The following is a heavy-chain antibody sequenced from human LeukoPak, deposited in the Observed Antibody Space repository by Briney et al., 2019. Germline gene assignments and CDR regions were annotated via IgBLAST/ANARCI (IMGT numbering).Heavy chain of an antibody. Sequence: SETLSLTCTVSGGSISSYYWSWIRRPPGKGLEWIGYIYYSGSTNYYPSLKSRVTISVDTSKNQFSLKLSSVTAADTAVYYCARRGSSGWRFFFDYWGQGTLVTVS. V-gene: IGHV4-59*08. D-gene: IGHD6-19*01. J-gene: IGHJ4*02. CDR2: IYYSGST. CDR1: GGSISSYY. CDR3: ARRGSSGWRFFFDY.